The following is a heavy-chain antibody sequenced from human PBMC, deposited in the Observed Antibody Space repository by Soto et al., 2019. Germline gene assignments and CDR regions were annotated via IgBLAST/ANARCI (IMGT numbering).Heavy chain of an antibody. CDR3: ARGPPRSTSRARAFDI. CDR2: INHSGST. V-gene: IGHV4-34*01. J-gene: IGHJ3*02. Sequence: SETLSLTCAVYGGSFSGYYWSWIRQPPGKGLEWIGEINHSGSTNYNPSLKSRVTISVDTSKNQFSLKLSSVTAADTAVYYCARGPPRSTSRARAFDIWGQGTMVTVSS. D-gene: IGHD2-2*01. CDR1: GGSFSGYY.